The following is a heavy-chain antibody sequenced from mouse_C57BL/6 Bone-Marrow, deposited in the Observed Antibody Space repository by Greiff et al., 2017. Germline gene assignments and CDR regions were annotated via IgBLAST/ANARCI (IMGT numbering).Heavy chain of an antibody. D-gene: IGHD4-1*02. CDR1: GFSLTSYG. CDR3: ARKGDPTGNAVDY. CDR2: VWSGGST. V-gene: IGHV2-2*01. J-gene: IGHJ4*01. Sequence: VQLQESGPGLVQPSQSLSITCTVSGFSLTSYGVPWVRQSPGKGLEWLGVVWSGGSTDYNAAFISRLSISKDNSKSQVFFKMNMLQGDDTAIYYGARKGDPTGNAVDYWGQGTSVTVSS.